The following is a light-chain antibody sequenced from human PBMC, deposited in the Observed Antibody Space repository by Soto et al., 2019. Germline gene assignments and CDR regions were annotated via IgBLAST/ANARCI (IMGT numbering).Light chain of an antibody. V-gene: IGLV1-44*01. J-gene: IGLJ1*01. CDR1: SSNIGSNT. CDR3: AVWDDGLNGFWV. CDR2: SNN. Sequence: QSVLTQPPSASGTPGQRVAISCSGSSSNIGSNTVNWYQQLPGTAPKVLIYSNNQRPSGVPDRFSGSKSGTSASLAISGLQSEDEADYYCAVWDDGLNGFWVFRTGTNVTV.